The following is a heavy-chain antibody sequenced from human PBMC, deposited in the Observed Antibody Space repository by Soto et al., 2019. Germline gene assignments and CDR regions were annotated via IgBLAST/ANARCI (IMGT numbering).Heavy chain of an antibody. Sequence: ASVKVSCKAFGYTFTGYFMHWVRQAPGQGLELLGWINPNSGATKYAQKFQGRVTLTRDTSINTAYMEMSMLRSDDTAVYYCARGGGTILAPLPWGQGTLVTVYS. D-gene: IGHD3-3*01. J-gene: IGHJ5*02. V-gene: IGHV1-2*02. CDR1: GYTFTGYF. CDR2: INPNSGAT. CDR3: ARGGGTILAPLP.